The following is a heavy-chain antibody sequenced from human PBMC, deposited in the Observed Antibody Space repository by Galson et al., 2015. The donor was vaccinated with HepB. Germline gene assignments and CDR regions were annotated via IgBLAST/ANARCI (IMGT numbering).Heavy chain of an antibody. Sequence: SLRLSCAASGFTVSDNYMNWVRQTPGKGLEWISYISSRSSSIYYADSVKGRFTISRDNAGNSLSLQMNSLTDEDTAIYYCARVFGDSGSLSMDVWGQGTTVSVSS. CDR3: ARVFGDSGSLSMDV. J-gene: IGHJ6*02. V-gene: IGHV3-48*02. CDR1: GFTVSDNY. D-gene: IGHD1-26*01. CDR2: ISSRSSSI.